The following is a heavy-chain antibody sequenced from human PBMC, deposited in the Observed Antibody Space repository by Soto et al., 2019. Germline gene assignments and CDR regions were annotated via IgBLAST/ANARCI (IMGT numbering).Heavy chain of an antibody. Sequence: QVQLQESGPGLVKPSGILSLTCAVSGVSVTNSYWWSWVRQSPGKGLVWIGELYHSGSTNFNPPLESRLSISVDKSKNHFSLRLRSVSAADTAIYYCARAGCGDTMVRVANYYGISVWGQGTTV. D-gene: IGHD3-10*01. V-gene: IGHV4-4*02. CDR3: ARAGCGDTMVRVANYYGISV. J-gene: IGHJ6*02. CDR1: GVSVTNSYW. CDR2: LYHSGST.